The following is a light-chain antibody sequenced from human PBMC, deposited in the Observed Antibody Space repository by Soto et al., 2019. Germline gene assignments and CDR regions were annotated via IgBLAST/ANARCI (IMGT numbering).Light chain of an antibody. J-gene: IGKJ5*01. Sequence: IVITQSSATLFPSPGERATLPFRASQSVNSNLAWYQQKAGQAPRLLIYGTSTRATGIPARFSGSGSGTDFTLTISRLEPEDFAVYYCQQYGSSPITFGQGTRLEIK. CDR1: QSVNSN. CDR3: QQYGSSPIT. CDR2: GTS. V-gene: IGKV3-20*01.